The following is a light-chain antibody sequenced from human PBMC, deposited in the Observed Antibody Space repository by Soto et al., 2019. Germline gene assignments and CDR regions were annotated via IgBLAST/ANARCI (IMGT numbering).Light chain of an antibody. Sequence: EIVLTQSPGTLSVSPGERATLSCRASQNINSAYLAWYQQKPGLPPRLLIYSASSRATGIPDRFSGSGSGTAFTLTIASLEPEDFAVYFCHHYHTSPPPTFGQRTTVYVK. CDR3: HHYHTSPPPT. J-gene: IGKJ1*01. V-gene: IGKV3-20*01. CDR2: SAS. CDR1: QNINSAY.